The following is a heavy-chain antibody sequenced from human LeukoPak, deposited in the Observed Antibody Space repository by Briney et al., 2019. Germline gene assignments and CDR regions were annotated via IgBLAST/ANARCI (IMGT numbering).Heavy chain of an antibody. D-gene: IGHD5-12*01. CDR3: AREWGYSGYDFGGAFDI. V-gene: IGHV4-30-2*01. CDR1: GGSISSGGYS. J-gene: IGHJ3*02. Sequence: SQTLSLTCAVSGGSISSGGYSWSWIRQPPGKGLEWIGYIYHSGSTYYNPSLKSRVTISVDRSKNQFSLKLSSVTAADTAVYYCAREWGYSGYDFGGAFDIWGQGTMVTVSS. CDR2: IYHSGST.